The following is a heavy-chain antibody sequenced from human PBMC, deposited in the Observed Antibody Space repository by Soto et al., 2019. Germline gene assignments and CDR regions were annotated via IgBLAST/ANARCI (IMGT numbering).Heavy chain of an antibody. J-gene: IGHJ4*02. Sequence: PGGSLRLSCAASGFTLRTYEMNWVRQAPGKGLEWISYISSRDNTVFYADSVKGRFTISRDNAKNSLYLQMNSLRAEDTALYYCASEGIATAGPHFDYWGQGTLVTVSS. V-gene: IGHV3-48*03. D-gene: IGHD6-13*01. CDR2: ISSRDNTV. CDR3: ASEGIATAGPHFDY. CDR1: GFTLRTYE.